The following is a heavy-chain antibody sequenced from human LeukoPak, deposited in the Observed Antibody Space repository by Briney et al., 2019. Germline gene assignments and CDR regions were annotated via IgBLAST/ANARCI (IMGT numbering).Heavy chain of an antibody. D-gene: IGHD3-22*01. Sequence: GGSLRLSCAASGFTFSSYSMRWVRQAPGKGLEWVSSISSSSSSYIFYADSVKGRFTISRDNAKNSLYLQMNSLRAEDTAVYYCARVGDSSGYFYYYYGMDVWGQGTTVTVSS. J-gene: IGHJ6*02. CDR1: GFTFSSYS. CDR2: ISSSSSSYI. CDR3: ARVGDSSGYFYYYYGMDV. V-gene: IGHV3-21*01.